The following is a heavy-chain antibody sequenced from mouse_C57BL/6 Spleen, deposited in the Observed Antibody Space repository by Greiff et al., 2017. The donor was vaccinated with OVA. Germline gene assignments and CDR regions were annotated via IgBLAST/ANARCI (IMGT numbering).Heavy chain of an antibody. Sequence: QVQLQQPGAELVRPGSSVKLSCKASGYTFTSYWLHWVKQRPIQGLEWIGNIDPFDSETHYNQKFKDKATLTVDKSSSTAYMQLSSLTSEDSAVYYCAPLRRGYFDVWGTGTTVTVSS. J-gene: IGHJ1*03. CDR2: IDPFDSET. D-gene: IGHD1-1*01. V-gene: IGHV1-52*01. CDR1: GYTFTSYW. CDR3: APLRRGYFDV.